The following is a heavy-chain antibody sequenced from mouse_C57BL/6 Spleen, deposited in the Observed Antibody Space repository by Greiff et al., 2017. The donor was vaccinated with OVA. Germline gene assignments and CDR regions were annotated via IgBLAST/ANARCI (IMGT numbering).Heavy chain of an antibody. V-gene: IGHV1-52*01. J-gene: IGHJ2*01. CDR1: GYTFTSYW. D-gene: IGHD3-2*02. Sequence: VQLQQPGAELVRPGSSVKLSCKASGYTFTSYWMHWVKQRPIQGLEWIGNIDPSDSETPYNQKFKDKATLTVDKSSSTAYMQLSSLTSEDSAVYYCARASSGYVLFDYWGQGTTLTVSS. CDR3: ARASSGYVLFDY. CDR2: IDPSDSET.